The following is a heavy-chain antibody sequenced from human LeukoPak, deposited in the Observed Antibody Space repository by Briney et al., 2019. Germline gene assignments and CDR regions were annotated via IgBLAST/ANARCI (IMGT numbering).Heavy chain of an antibody. J-gene: IGHJ4*02. CDR3: ARDRRYSSSWKPTDYFDY. CDR1: GGSISSSNW. CDR2: IYHSGST. V-gene: IGHV4-4*02. Sequence: SETLSLTCAVSGGSISSSNWWSWVHQPPGKGLEWIGEIYHSGSTNYNPSLKSRVTISVDKSKNQFSLKLSFVTAADTAVYYCARDRRYSSSWKPTDYFDYWGQGTLVTVSS. D-gene: IGHD6-13*01.